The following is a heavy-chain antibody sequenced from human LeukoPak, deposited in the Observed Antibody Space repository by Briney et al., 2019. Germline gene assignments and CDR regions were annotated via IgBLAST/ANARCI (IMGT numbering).Heavy chain of an antibody. CDR2: VSPYTGST. V-gene: IGHV1-18*01. Sequence: ASEKVSCKASLYTLSSYGISWVRQAPGHRLEWMGWVSPYTGSTRSVQYLQGRVTMPTDTPPSAASMEFGSRTSDDTAVYYCAREVWSGYYIDYWGQGTLVTVSS. D-gene: IGHD3-3*01. CDR3: AREVWSGYYIDY. CDR1: LYTLSSYG. J-gene: IGHJ4*02.